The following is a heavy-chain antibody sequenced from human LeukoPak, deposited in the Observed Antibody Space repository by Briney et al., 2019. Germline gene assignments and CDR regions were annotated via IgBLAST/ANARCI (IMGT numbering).Heavy chain of an antibody. Sequence: GGSLSLSCAVSGFTFSDHFLDWVRQAPGKGLEWVGRSRNKAKSYTTEYAASVKGRFTISRDDSRNSLYLQMNSLETEDTAVYYCVRVGSVSGSDYLDYWGQGTLVTVSS. CDR1: GFTFSDHF. V-gene: IGHV3-72*01. CDR2: SRNKAKSYTT. CDR3: VRVGSVSGSDYLDY. D-gene: IGHD6-19*01. J-gene: IGHJ4*02.